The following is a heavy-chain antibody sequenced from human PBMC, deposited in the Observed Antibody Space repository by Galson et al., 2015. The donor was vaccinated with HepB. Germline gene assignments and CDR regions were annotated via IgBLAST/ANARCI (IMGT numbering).Heavy chain of an antibody. Sequence: SLRLSCAASGFTFNSYAMHWVRQAPGKGLEWVAVISYDGSNKYYADSVKGRFTISRDNSKNTLYVQMNSLRAEDTAVYYCASGGIWFGELLSVYWGQGTLVTVSS. V-gene: IGHV3-30-3*01. D-gene: IGHD3-10*01. CDR2: ISYDGSNK. CDR1: GFTFNSYA. J-gene: IGHJ4*02. CDR3: ASGGIWFGELLSVY.